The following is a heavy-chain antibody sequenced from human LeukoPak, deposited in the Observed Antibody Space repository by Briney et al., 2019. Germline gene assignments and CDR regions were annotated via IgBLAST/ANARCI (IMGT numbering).Heavy chain of an antibody. CDR2: IYSGGST. D-gene: IGHD6-13*01. J-gene: IGHJ4*02. Sequence: PGGSLRLSCAASGFTVSSNYMSWVRQAPGKGLEWVSVIYSGGSTYYADSVKGRFTISRDSSKNTLYLQMNSLRAEDTAVYYCARSAGSSWYQYYFDYWGQGTLVTVSS. CDR1: GFTVSSNY. V-gene: IGHV3-66*01. CDR3: ARSAGSSWYQYYFDY.